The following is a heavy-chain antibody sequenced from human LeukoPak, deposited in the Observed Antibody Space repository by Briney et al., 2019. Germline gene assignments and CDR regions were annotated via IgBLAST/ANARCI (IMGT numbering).Heavy chain of an antibody. D-gene: IGHD6-19*01. J-gene: IGHJ6*02. CDR1: GFTFSSYW. CDR3: ARVPRGEQWLGPNYYYYYGMDV. V-gene: IGHV3-74*01. CDR2: INSDGSTT. Sequence: PGRSLRLSCAASGFTFSSYWMYWVRHAPGKGLVWVSRINSDGSTTSYADSVKGRFTISRDNAKNSLYLQMNSLRAEDTALYYCARVPRGEQWLGPNYYYYYGMDVWGQGTTVTVSS.